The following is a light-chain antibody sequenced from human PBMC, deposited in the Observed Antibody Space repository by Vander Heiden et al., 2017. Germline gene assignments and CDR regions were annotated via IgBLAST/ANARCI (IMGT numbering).Light chain of an antibody. CDR2: AAS. J-gene: IGKJ2*01. CDR3: QQSFSSPRT. Sequence: DIQMTQSPSSLSASVGDRVTITCRASHYISSYLSWYQHKPGRAPKLLIFAASTLQSGVPSRLSGSGSGTDFTLTINSLQPEDFAAYYCQQSFSSPRTFGQGTKLEIK. V-gene: IGKV1-39*01. CDR1: HYISSY.